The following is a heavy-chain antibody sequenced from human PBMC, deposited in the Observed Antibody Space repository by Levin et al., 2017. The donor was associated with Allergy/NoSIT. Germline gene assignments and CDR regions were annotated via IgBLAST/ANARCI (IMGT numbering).Heavy chain of an antibody. Sequence: SQTLSLPCAISGDSVSSNSATWNWIRQSPSRGLEWLGRTYYRSKWYNDYAVSVRSRITINPDTSKNQFSLQLSSVTPDDMAVYYCASALAGRPDYWGQGTLVTVSS. J-gene: IGHJ4*02. CDR2: TYYRSKWYN. D-gene: IGHD6-19*01. V-gene: IGHV6-1*01. CDR1: GDSVSSNSAT. CDR3: ASALAGRPDY.